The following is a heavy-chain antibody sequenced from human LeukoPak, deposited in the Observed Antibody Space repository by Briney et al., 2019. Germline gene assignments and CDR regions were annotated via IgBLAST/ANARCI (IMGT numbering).Heavy chain of an antibody. J-gene: IGHJ4*02. CDR3: AKDLCSSSSCYVDY. CDR2: IWYDGSNK. V-gene: IGHV3-30*02. CDR1: GFTFSSYG. D-gene: IGHD2-2*01. Sequence: GGSLRLSCAASGFTFSSYGMHWVRQAPGKGLEWVAVIWYDGSNKYYADSVKGRFTISRDNSKNTLYLQMNSLRVEDTAVYYCAKDLCSSSSCYVDYWCQGTLVTVSS.